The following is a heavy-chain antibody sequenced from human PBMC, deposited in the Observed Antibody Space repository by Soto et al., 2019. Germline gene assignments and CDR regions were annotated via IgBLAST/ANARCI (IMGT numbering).Heavy chain of an antibody. Sequence: QVQLVQSGAEVKKPGASVKVSCKASGYTFTSYGISWVRQAPGQGLEWMGWISAYNGNTNYAQKHQGRDNMTTDSTRRTAYMERRNLRADDTAVYYCARERGLPTVATYRYFDYWDQGNLVSVCS. V-gene: IGHV1-18*01. CDR1: GYTFTSYG. D-gene: IGHD4-4*01. J-gene: IGHJ4*02. CDR3: ARERGLPTVATYRYFDY. CDR2: ISAYNGNT.